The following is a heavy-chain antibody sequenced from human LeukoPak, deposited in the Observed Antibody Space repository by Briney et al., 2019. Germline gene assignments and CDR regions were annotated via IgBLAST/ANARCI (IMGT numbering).Heavy chain of an antibody. Sequence: PSQTLSLTCTVSGGSISSSSYYWGWIRQSPGKGLEWIGSIYYSGSTYYSSSLQSRLTIAVDTSKNQFSLRLSSVTAADTAVYYCASCATSYSSTPFDYWGQGTLVTVSS. J-gene: IGHJ4*02. V-gene: IGHV4-39*01. CDR3: ASCATSYSSTPFDY. CDR2: IYYSGST. D-gene: IGHD6-13*01. CDR1: GGSISSSSYY.